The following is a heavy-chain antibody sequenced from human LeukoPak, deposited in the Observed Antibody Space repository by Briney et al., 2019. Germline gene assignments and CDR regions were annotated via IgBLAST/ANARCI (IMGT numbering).Heavy chain of an antibody. D-gene: IGHD2-2*01. CDR3: AKGGYQLLFRVPFDY. Sequence: GGSLRLSCAASGFTFSSYGMHWVRQAPGKGLEWVAVISYDGSNKYYADSVKGRFTISRDNSKNTLYLQRNSLRAEDTAVYYCAKGGYQLLFRVPFDYWGQGTLVTVSS. CDR2: ISYDGSNK. J-gene: IGHJ4*02. V-gene: IGHV3-30*18. CDR1: GFTFSSYG.